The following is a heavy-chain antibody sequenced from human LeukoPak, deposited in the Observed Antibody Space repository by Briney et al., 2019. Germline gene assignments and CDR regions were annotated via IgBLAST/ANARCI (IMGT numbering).Heavy chain of an antibody. CDR3: TTYYCSGGRCYHFDY. D-gene: IGHD2-15*01. J-gene: IGHJ4*02. Sequence: GGSLRLSCAASGFTFSSAWMAWVRQAPGKRLEWVGRIKSKSDGGTTEYAAPVKGRFTISTDASKNTLYLQMISLGTEDTAVYYCTTYYCSGGRCYHFDYWGQGSLVTVSP. V-gene: IGHV3-15*01. CDR1: GFTFSSAW. CDR2: IKSKSDGGTT.